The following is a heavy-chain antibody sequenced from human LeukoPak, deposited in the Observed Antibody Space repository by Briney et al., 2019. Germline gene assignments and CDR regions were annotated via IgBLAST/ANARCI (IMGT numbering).Heavy chain of an antibody. V-gene: IGHV1-2*02. CDR1: GYTFTDYY. CDR3: ARHRGIYDG. Sequence: GASVKVSCKASGYTFTDYYIHWVRQAPGQGLEWMGWINPNSGGTNYAQKFQGRITMTRDTSISTAYMEVSRLRFDDTAAYYCARHRGIYDGWGQGTLVTVSS. J-gene: IGHJ4*02. D-gene: IGHD2/OR15-2a*01. CDR2: INPNSGGT.